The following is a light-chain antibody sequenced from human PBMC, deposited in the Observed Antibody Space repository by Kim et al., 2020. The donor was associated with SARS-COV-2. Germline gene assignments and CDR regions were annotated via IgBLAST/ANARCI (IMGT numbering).Light chain of an antibody. V-gene: IGKV1-5*01. CDR3: QQYDLYPWT. Sequence: ASVGDRVTLTCRASQSISSWLAWYPQKPGKAPKLLIYDVSKLESGVPSRFSGSISGTEFTLTISSLQPDDFANYYCQQYDLYPWTFGQGTKVEIK. J-gene: IGKJ1*01. CDR2: DVS. CDR1: QSISSW.